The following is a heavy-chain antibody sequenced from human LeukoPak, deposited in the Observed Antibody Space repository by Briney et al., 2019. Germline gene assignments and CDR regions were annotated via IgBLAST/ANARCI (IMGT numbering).Heavy chain of an antibody. D-gene: IGHD3-10*01. V-gene: IGHV4-61*01. Sequence: SQTLSLTCTVSGGSISSGSYYWSWIRQPPGKGLEWIGYIYYNENTNYNPSLKSRVTISVDTSKNQFSLKLNSVTAADTAVYYCARSMDYYGSGKGVDYWGQGTLVTVSS. CDR1: GGSISSGSYY. CDR2: IYYNENT. J-gene: IGHJ4*02. CDR3: ARSMDYYGSGKGVDY.